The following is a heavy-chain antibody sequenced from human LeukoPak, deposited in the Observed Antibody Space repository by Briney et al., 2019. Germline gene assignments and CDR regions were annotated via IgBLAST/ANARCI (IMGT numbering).Heavy chain of an antibody. V-gene: IGHV3-11*04. CDR1: GFTFSDYY. D-gene: IGHD6-13*01. Sequence: GGSLRLSCAASGFTFSDYYMSWIRQAPGKGLEWVSYIISSDNTIYYADSVKGRFTISRDNAKNSLYLQMNSLRAEDTAVYYCARDRGDSSWYNRFDYWGQGTLVTVSP. J-gene: IGHJ4*02. CDR2: IISSDNTI. CDR3: ARDRGDSSWYNRFDY.